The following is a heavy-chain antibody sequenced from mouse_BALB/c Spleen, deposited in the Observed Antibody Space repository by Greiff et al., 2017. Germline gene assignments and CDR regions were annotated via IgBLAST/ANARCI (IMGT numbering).Heavy chain of an antibody. CDR2: INSNGGST. Sequence: EVKLMESGGGLVKPGGSLKLSCAASGFTFSSYGMSWVRQTPDKRLELVATINSNGGSTYYPDSVKGRFTISRDNAKNTLYLQMSSLKSEDTAMYYCAREGYGNLDYWGQGTTLTVSS. V-gene: IGHV5-6-3*01. CDR1: GFTFSSYG. CDR3: AREGYGNLDY. D-gene: IGHD2-10*02. J-gene: IGHJ2*01.